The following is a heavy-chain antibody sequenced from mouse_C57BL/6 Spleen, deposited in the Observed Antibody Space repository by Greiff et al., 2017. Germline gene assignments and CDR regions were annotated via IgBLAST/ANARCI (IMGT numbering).Heavy chain of an antibody. Sequence: EVQLVESGGGLVKPGGSLKLSCAASGFTFSSYTMSWVRQTPEKRLEWVATISGGGGNTYYPDSVKGRFTISRDNAKNTLYLQMSSLRSEDTALYYCARHYYGSQSPYAMDYWSQGTSVTVSS. D-gene: IGHD1-1*01. CDR3: ARHYYGSQSPYAMDY. CDR1: GFTFSSYT. CDR2: ISGGGGNT. J-gene: IGHJ4*01. V-gene: IGHV5-9*01.